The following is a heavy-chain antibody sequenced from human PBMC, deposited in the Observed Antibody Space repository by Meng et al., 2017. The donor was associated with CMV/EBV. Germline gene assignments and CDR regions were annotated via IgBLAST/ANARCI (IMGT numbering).Heavy chain of an antibody. CDR3: ARQGGASPTPGVF. Sequence: SETLSLTCTVSGGSISSSSSYCGWARQPPGQGFEWIGSLYYTGSTYYNTSLGSRVTMSVDTSRNQFSLKLSSVTAADTAVYYCARQGGASPTPGVFWGPGILVTVSS. J-gene: IGHJ4*02. D-gene: IGHD2-15*01. CDR1: GGSISSSSSY. V-gene: IGHV4-39*01. CDR2: LYYTGST.